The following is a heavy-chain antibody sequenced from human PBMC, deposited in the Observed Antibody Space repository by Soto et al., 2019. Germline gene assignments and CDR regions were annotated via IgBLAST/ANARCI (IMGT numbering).Heavy chain of an antibody. CDR3: AKDLIANNGFWEPFDM. V-gene: IGHV3-23*01. CDR1: GFNFPAYA. Sequence: EVQLLESGGGLVQPGGSLRLSCAASGFNFPAYAMNWVRQAPGKGLQWVSGLVGSGADINYADSVRGRFTVSRDNSRNTLYLQMNSLRDEDTAVYYCAKDLIANNGFWEPFDMWGRGTKVTVSS. J-gene: IGHJ3*02. D-gene: IGHD3-3*01. CDR2: LVGSGADI.